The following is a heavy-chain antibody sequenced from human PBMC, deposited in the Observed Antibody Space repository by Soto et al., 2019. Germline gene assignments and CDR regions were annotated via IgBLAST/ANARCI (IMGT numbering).Heavy chain of an antibody. CDR3: ARDPSAYDLPAY. CDR2: IIPILGIA. V-gene: IGHV1-69*08. J-gene: IGHJ4*02. CDR1: GGTFSSYT. Sequence: QVQLVQSGAEVMKPGSSVKVSCKASGGTFSSYTISWVRQAPGQGLEWMGRIIPILGIANYAQKFQGRVTITADKSTSTADMELSSLRSEDTAVYYCARDPSAYDLPAYWGQGTLVTVSS. D-gene: IGHD5-12*01.